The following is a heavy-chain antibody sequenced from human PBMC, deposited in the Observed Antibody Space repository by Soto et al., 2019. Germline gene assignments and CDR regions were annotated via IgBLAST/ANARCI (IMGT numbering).Heavy chain of an antibody. Sequence: PVGSLRLSCAASGFTFSNAWMSWVRQAPGKGLEWVGRIKSKTDGGTTDYAAPVKGRFTISRDDSKNTLYLQMNSLKTEDTAVYYCTTDGGIAVAGQYYYYYYGMDVWGQGTTVTVSS. D-gene: IGHD6-19*01. J-gene: IGHJ6*02. CDR1: GFTFSNAW. V-gene: IGHV3-15*01. CDR2: IKSKTDGGTT. CDR3: TTDGGIAVAGQYYYYYYGMDV.